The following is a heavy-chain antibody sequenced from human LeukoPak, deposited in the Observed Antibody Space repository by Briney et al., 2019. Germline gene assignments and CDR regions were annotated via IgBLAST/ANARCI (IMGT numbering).Heavy chain of an antibody. CDR3: ARDSYSSMPDY. V-gene: IGHV3-33*01. D-gene: IGHD5-18*01. CDR1: GFTFSSYG. Sequence: PGGSLRLSCAASGFTFSSYGMHWVRQAPGKGLEWVAVIWYDGSNKYYADSVKGRFTISRDNSKNTLYLQMNSLRAEDTAVYYCARDSYSSMPDYWGQGTLVTVSS. J-gene: IGHJ4*02. CDR2: IWYDGSNK.